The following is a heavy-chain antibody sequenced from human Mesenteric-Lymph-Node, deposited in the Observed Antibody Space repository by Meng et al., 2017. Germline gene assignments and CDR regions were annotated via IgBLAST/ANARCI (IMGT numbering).Heavy chain of an antibody. CDR2: IYHSGST. Sequence: SETLSLTCTVSGGSIRSYYWSWIRQPAGKGLEWIGSIYHSGSTYYNPSLKSRVTISVDTSKNQFSLKLSSVTAADTAVYYCAGSSSFTVRGGNGLGVWGQGTMVTVSS. CDR3: AGSSSFTVRGGNGLGV. CDR1: GGSIRSYY. D-gene: IGHD3-10*01. J-gene: IGHJ6*02. V-gene: IGHV4-59*04.